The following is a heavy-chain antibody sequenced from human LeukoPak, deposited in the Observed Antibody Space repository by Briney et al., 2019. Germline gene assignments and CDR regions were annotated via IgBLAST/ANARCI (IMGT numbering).Heavy chain of an antibody. CDR2: ISYDGSNK. CDR1: GFTFSSYG. D-gene: IGHD1-7*01. Sequence: GGSQRLSCAASGFTFSSYGMHCVRQAPDKGLEWGAVISYDGSNKYYADSVKGRFTISRDNSKNTLYLQMNSLRAEDTAVYYCAKEKATGNYLAYYGMDVWGQGTTVTVSS. J-gene: IGHJ6*02. CDR3: AKEKATGNYLAYYGMDV. V-gene: IGHV3-30*18.